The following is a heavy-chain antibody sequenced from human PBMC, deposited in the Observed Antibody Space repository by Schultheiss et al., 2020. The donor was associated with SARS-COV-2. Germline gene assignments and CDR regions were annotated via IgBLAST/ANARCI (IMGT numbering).Heavy chain of an antibody. Sequence: SETLSLTCTVSGGSISSYYWSWIRQPPGKGLEWIGEINHSGSTNYNPSLKSRVTISVDTSKNQFSLKLSSVTAADTAVYYCARRRGLSGGYDLGVNWFDTLGQGTLITVYS. V-gene: IGHV4-34*01. J-gene: IGHJ5*02. CDR3: ARRRGLSGGYDLGVNWFDT. D-gene: IGHD5-12*01. CDR1: GGSISSYY. CDR2: INHSGST.